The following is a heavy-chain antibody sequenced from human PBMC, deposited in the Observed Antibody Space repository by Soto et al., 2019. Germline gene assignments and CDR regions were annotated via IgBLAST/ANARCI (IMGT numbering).Heavy chain of an antibody. Sequence: ASVKVSCKASGYSFTRYAIHWVRQAPGQRLEWMGWINAGNGNTKYSQKFQGRVTITRDTSASTAYMELSSLRCEDTAVYYCARGDYDILTGYSLNWFDPWGQGTLVTVSS. V-gene: IGHV1-3*01. D-gene: IGHD3-9*01. CDR1: GYSFTRYA. CDR3: ARGDYDILTGYSLNWFDP. J-gene: IGHJ5*02. CDR2: INAGNGNT.